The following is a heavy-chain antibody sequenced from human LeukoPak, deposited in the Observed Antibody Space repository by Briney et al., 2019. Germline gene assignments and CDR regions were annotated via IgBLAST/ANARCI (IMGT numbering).Heavy chain of an antibody. CDR3: ARSSVVTAMVHLEY. V-gene: IGHV1-69*06. Sequence: SVKVSCKASGGTFTSYAISWVRQAPGQGLEWMGGIIPIFGAANYAQKFQGRVTITADKSTSTSYMELSSLRSEDTAVYYRARSSVVTAMVHLEYWGQGTLVTVSS. J-gene: IGHJ4*02. D-gene: IGHD2-21*02. CDR2: IIPIFGAA. CDR1: GGTFTSYA.